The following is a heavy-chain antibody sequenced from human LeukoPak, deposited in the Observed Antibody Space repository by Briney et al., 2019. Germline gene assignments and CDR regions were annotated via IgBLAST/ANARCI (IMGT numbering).Heavy chain of an antibody. D-gene: IGHD2-15*01. Sequence: SETLSLTCTVSGGSISSGSYYWSWIRQPAGKGLEWIGRIYTSGSTNYNPSLKSRVTISVDTSKNQFSLKLSSVTAADTAVYYCTREQKGHCSGGSCYLGVDPWGQGTLVTVSS. CDR1: GGSISSGSYY. J-gene: IGHJ5*02. CDR2: IYTSGST. CDR3: TREQKGHCSGGSCYLGVDP. V-gene: IGHV4-61*02.